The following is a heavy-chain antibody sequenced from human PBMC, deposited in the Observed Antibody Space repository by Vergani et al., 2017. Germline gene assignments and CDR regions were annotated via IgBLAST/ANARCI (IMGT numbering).Heavy chain of an antibody. V-gene: IGHV4-38-2*02. D-gene: IGHD6-25*01. CDR3: ASLGRTSMSAAINF. CDR2: IFHSGTT. Sequence: QVQLRESGPGLVKPSETLSLTCTVSGYSISTGYYWGWIRQPPGKGLEWIGSIFHSGTTYYNPSLKSRLSISVDTSKNQFSLKLSSVTAADTAVYYCASLGRTSMSAAINFWGQGTLVTVSS. J-gene: IGHJ4*02. CDR1: GYSISTGYY.